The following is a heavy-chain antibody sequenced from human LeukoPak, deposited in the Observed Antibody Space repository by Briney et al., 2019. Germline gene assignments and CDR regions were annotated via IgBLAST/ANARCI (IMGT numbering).Heavy chain of an antibody. CDR3: AKDRDSSTSCLDY. V-gene: IGHV3-30*18. J-gene: IGHJ4*02. Sequence: GGSLRLSCAASGFTFSSYGMHWVRQAPGKGLEWVAVISYDGSNKYYADSVKGRFTISRDNSKNTPYLQMNSLRAEDTAVYYCAKDRDSSTSCLDYWGQGTLVTVSS. CDR2: ISYDGSNK. D-gene: IGHD2-2*01. CDR1: GFTFSSYG.